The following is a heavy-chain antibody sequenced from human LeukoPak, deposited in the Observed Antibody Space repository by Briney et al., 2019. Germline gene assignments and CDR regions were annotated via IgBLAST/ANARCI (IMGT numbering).Heavy chain of an antibody. CDR2: ISPSGGSA. CDR3: ARALIGYYFDY. CDR1: GYTFTSNY. D-gene: IGHD2-8*01. J-gene: IGHJ4*02. Sequence: GASVKVSYKAFGYTFTSNYMHWVRQAPGQGPEWMGVISPSGGSATYAQKFQGRVTLTRDMSTSTDYLELSSLRSEDTAVYYCARALIGYYFDYWGQGTLVTVSS. V-gene: IGHV1-46*01.